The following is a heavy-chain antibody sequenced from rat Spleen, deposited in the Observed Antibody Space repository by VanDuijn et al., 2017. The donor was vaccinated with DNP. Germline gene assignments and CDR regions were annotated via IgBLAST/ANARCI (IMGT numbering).Heavy chain of an antibody. CDR1: GFSLTSYN. V-gene: IGHV2-30*01. J-gene: IGHJ2*01. D-gene: IGHD1-11*01. CDR3: ARGNYGGYDY. Sequence: QVQLKESGPGLVQPSQTLSLTCTVSGFSLTSYNVHWVRQPTGKGLKWMGIIWTGGNTDYNSALKSRLSISRDTSKSQVFLKMNSLQTEDIATYYCARGNYGGYDYWGQGVMVTVSS. CDR2: IWTGGNT.